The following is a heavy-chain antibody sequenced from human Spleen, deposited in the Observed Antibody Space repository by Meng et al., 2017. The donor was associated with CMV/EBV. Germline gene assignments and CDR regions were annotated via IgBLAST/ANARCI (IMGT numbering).Heavy chain of an antibody. CDR1: GGSISRAGYY. J-gene: IGHJ4*02. D-gene: IGHD1-14*01. V-gene: IGHV4-31*03. CDR3: VREDSGDYYFDY. CDR2: IYYSGSA. Sequence: SETLSLTCTVPGGSISRAGYYWSWIRQHPGKGLEWIGYIYYSGSAHYNPSLKSRLTISVDTSKNEFSLRLTSVTAADTAVYYCVREDSGDYYFDYWGQGTLVTVSS.